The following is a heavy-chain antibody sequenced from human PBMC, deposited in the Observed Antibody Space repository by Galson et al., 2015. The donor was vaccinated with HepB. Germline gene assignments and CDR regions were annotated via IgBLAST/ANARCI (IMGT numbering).Heavy chain of an antibody. J-gene: IGHJ6*02. D-gene: IGHD3-22*01. CDR2: ISGSGGSA. CDR3: AKDAYYYDSSGYYLYYYGMDV. Sequence: SLRLSCAASGFTFSSYAMSWVRQAPGKGLEWVSAISGSGGSAYYADSVRGRFTISRDNSKNTLYLQMNSLRAEDTAVYYCAKDAYYYDSSGYYLYYYGMDVWGQGTTVTVSS. V-gene: IGHV3-23*01. CDR1: GFTFSSYA.